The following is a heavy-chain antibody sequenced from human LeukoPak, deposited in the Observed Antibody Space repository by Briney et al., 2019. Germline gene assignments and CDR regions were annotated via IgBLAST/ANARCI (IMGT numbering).Heavy chain of an antibody. Sequence: GSLRLSCAASGFTFNTYTMNWVRQAPGKGLEWVSAISGSGGSTYYADSVKGRFTISSDNSKNTLYLQMNSLRAEDTAVYYCAKMGSWFYFDYWGQGTLVTVSS. D-gene: IGHD6-13*01. V-gene: IGHV3-23*01. CDR3: AKMGSWFYFDY. CDR2: ISGSGGST. J-gene: IGHJ4*02. CDR1: GFTFNTYT.